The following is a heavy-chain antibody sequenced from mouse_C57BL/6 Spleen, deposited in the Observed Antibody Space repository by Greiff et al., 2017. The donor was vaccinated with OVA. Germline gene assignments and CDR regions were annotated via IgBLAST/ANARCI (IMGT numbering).Heavy chain of an antibody. Sequence: VKQRPGRGLEWIGRIDPNSGGTKYNEKFKSKATLTVDKPSSTAYMQLSSLTSEDSAVYYCARSYYSNYYGYFDVWGTGTTVTVSS. V-gene: IGHV1-72*01. J-gene: IGHJ1*03. D-gene: IGHD2-5*01. CDR2: IDPNSGGT. CDR3: ARSYYSNYYGYFDV.